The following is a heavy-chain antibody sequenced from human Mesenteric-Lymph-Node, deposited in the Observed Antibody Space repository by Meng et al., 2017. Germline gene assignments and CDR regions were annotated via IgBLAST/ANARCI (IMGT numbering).Heavy chain of an antibody. V-gene: IGHV5-51*01. CDR2: IYPGDSDT. CDR3: ATPIATPGIAEYYQH. CDR1: GYSFTSYW. J-gene: IGHJ1*01. D-gene: IGHD6-13*01. Sequence: GESLKISCKGSGYSFTSYWIGWVRQMPGKGLEWMGIIYPGDSDTRDSPSFQGQVTISVDKSISTAYVQWSSLKASDTATYYCATPIATPGIAEYYQHWGQGTLVTVSS.